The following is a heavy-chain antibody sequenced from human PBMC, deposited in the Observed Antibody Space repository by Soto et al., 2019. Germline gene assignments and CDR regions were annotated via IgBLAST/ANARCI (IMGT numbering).Heavy chain of an antibody. CDR1: GYTFTSYD. D-gene: IGHD3-16*02. CDR3: ARVKRDMITFGGVIVSMRYYYGMDV. CDR2: MNPNSGNT. Sequence: GASVKVSCKASGYTFTSYDIKWLRQATEQGLEWMGWMNPNSGNTGYAQKFQGRVTMTRNTSISTAYMELSSLRSEDTAVYYCARVKRDMITFGGVIVSMRYYYGMDVWGQGTTVTVSS. J-gene: IGHJ6*02. V-gene: IGHV1-8*01.